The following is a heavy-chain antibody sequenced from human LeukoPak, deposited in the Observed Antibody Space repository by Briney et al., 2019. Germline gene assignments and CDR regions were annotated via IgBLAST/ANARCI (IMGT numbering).Heavy chain of an antibody. Sequence: SQTLSLTCSVSGGFISSGDYYWNWIRQTPGKGLEWVGTIYYSGNTYYSPSLKSRVSISVDASKKQFSLNVTSVNAADTAVYFCARGVMDVWGQGTTVIVSS. CDR3: ARGVMDV. CDR2: IYYSGNT. V-gene: IGHV4-30-4*01. CDR1: GGFISSGDYY. J-gene: IGHJ6*02.